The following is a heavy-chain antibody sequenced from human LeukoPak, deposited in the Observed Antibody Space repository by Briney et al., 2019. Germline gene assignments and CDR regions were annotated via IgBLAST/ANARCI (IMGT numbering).Heavy chain of an antibody. D-gene: IGHD3-22*01. V-gene: IGHV3-53*01. CDR1: GFSFSSHY. Sequence: PGGSLRLSCAASGFSFSSHYMHWVRQAPGKGLEWVSLIYSGGNTYYADSVRGRFSISRDNSKNTLYLQMNSLRAEDTAIYYCAVYSSLDYWSQGTLVTVSS. CDR2: IYSGGNT. J-gene: IGHJ4*02. CDR3: AVYSSLDY.